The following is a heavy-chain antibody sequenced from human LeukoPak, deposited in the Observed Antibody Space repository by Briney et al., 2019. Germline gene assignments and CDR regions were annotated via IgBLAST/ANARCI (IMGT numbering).Heavy chain of an antibody. CDR1: EFTFSSYA. D-gene: IGHD3-9*01. J-gene: IGHJ4*02. Sequence: GGSLRLSCVASEFTFSSYAMHWVRHAPGKGLEWVAVISSDGSDKYYADSVKGRFTISRDTSKNALYVQMNSLRGEDTAVYYCARDQMEDFDWFMVWDYWGQGTLVTVSS. V-gene: IGHV3-30*04. CDR3: ARDQMEDFDWFMVWDY. CDR2: ISSDGSDK.